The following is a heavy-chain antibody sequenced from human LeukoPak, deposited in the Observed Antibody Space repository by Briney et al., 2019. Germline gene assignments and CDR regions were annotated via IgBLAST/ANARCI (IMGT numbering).Heavy chain of an antibody. Sequence: SETLSLTCAVYGGSFSGYYWSWIRQPPGKGLEWIGYIYYSGSTNYNPSLNSRVTISLDTSKNQFSLRLSSVTAADTAVYYCARHSPSRQKVDFWGQGTLVTVSS. CDR1: GGSFSGYY. CDR3: ARHSPSRQKVDF. J-gene: IGHJ4*02. D-gene: IGHD1-1*01. V-gene: IGHV4-59*08. CDR2: IYYSGST.